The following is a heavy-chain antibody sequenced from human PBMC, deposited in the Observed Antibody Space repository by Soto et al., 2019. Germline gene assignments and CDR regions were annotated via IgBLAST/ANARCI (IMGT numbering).Heavy chain of an antibody. D-gene: IGHD3-3*01. J-gene: IGHJ5*02. CDR1: GGSFSGYY. Sequence: QVQLQQWGAGLLKPSETLSLTCAVYGGSFSGYYWSWIRQPQGRGLEWIGEINHSGSTNYNPSLKRRVTISVDTSKNHVSLMLRSVTAADKAVYYCARGKGGGGDDLGFDPWGQGTLVTVSS. V-gene: IGHV4-34*01. CDR3: ARGKGGGGDDLGFDP. CDR2: INHSGST.